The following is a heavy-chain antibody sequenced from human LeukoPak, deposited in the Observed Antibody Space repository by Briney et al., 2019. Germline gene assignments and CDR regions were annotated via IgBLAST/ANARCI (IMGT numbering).Heavy chain of an antibody. V-gene: IGHV4-34*01. CDR3: ATLTGGDDAFDI. CDR1: GASFNNYQ. Sequence: SGTLSLTCAVYGASFNNYQWRWSWIRQPPGKGLEWIGEINHRGNTNFNPSLQSRVSISLDMSKNQFSLNVNSVTAADTAVYYCATLTGGDDAFDIWGQGTMVTVSS. CDR2: INHRGNT. D-gene: IGHD4-23*01. J-gene: IGHJ3*02.